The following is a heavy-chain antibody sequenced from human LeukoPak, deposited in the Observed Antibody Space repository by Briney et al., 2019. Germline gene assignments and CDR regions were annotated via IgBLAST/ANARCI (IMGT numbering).Heavy chain of an antibody. Sequence: GGSLRLSCAASGFTFEDYGMSWVRQAPGKGLEWVSGINWNGGSTGYADSVKGRFTISRDNAKNSLYLQMNSLRAEDMALYYCARGDSSGWQYYFDYWGQGTLVTVSS. CDR2: INWNGGST. J-gene: IGHJ4*02. CDR3: ARGDSSGWQYYFDY. V-gene: IGHV3-20*04. D-gene: IGHD6-19*01. CDR1: GFTFEDYG.